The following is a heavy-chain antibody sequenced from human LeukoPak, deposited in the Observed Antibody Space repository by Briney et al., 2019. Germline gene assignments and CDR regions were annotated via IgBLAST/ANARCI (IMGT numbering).Heavy chain of an antibody. D-gene: IGHD6-13*01. J-gene: IGHJ4*02. Sequence: GGSLRLSCAASGFSFSNHWMHWVRQVPGKGLVWVSRINSDGRSTTCADSVKGRFTISRDNAKNTLYLQMNSLRDEDTAVYYCTRDVSQSSSWYGEFDYWGQGTQVTVSS. CDR3: TRDVSQSSSWYGEFDY. CDR2: INSDGRST. CDR1: GFSFSNHW. V-gene: IGHV3-74*03.